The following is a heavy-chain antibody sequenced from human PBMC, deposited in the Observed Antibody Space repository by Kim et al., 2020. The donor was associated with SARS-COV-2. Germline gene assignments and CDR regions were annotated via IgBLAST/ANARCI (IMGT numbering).Heavy chain of an antibody. Sequence: SETLSLTCTVSGGSISSGSYYWSWIRQPAGKGLEWIGRIYTSGSTNYNHSLKSRVTISVDTSQNQFSLKLSSVTAADTAVYYCARGYYDSSGYRYYYYGMDVWGRGTTVTVSS. D-gene: IGHD3-22*01. CDR3: ARGYYDSSGYRYYYYGMDV. J-gene: IGHJ6*02. CDR1: GGSISSGSYY. CDR2: IYTSGST. V-gene: IGHV4-61*02.